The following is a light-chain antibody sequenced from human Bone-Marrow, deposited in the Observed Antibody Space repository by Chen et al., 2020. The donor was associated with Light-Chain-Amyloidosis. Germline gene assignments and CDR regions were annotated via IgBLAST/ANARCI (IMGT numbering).Light chain of an antibody. V-gene: IGLV2-14*01. Sequence: QSALTQPASVSGSPGQSITISSTGTSSDVGGDNHVSWYQQHPDKAPKLMIYEVTNRPSWVPDRFSSSKSDNTASLTISGLQTEDEADYFCSSYTITNTLVFGSGTRVTVL. CDR1: SSDVGGDNH. CDR3: SSYTITNTLV. J-gene: IGLJ1*01. CDR2: EVT.